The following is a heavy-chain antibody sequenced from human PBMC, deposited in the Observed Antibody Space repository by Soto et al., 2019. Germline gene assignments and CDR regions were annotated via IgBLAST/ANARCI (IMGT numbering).Heavy chain of an antibody. V-gene: IGHV3-23*01. Sequence: HPWGSLRLSCAASGFTFSSYAMSWVRQAPGKGLEWVSAISGSGGSTYYADSVKGRFTISRDDSKNTLYLQMNSLRAEDTAVYYCATSGYDILTGYYLDAFDIWGQGTMVTVSS. CDR3: ATSGYDILTGYYLDAFDI. D-gene: IGHD3-9*01. J-gene: IGHJ3*02. CDR2: ISGSGGST. CDR1: GFTFSSYA.